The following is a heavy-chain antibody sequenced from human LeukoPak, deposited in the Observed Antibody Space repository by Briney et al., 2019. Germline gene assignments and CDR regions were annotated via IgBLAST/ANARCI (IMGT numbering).Heavy chain of an antibody. CDR3: ARRPDYYGSGSYAYYFDY. J-gene: IGHJ4*02. D-gene: IGHD3-10*01. CDR1: GYSISSGYY. CDR2: IYYSGST. Sequence: SETLSLTCTVSGYSISSGYYWGWIRQPPGKGLEWIGSIYYSGSTYYNPSLKSRVTISVDTSKNQFSLKLSSVTAADTAVYYCARRPDYYGSGSYAYYFDYWGQGTLVTVSS. V-gene: IGHV4-38-2*02.